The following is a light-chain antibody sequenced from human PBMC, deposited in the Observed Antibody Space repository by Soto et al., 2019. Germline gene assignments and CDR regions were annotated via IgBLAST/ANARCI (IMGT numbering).Light chain of an antibody. Sequence: DIQMTQSPSSVSASVGDRVTITCRASQGISSRLAWYQQKPGKAPKLLIYTASSLQSGVPSRFSGSGSGTDLTITISSLQPEDIETYYCQKYHSAPRTFGQGTKVDNK. CDR3: QKYHSAPRT. CDR1: QGISSR. J-gene: IGKJ1*01. CDR2: TAS. V-gene: IGKV1-12*01.